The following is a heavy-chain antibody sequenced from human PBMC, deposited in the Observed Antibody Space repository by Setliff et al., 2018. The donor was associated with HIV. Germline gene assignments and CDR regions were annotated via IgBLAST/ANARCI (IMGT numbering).Heavy chain of an antibody. CDR2: MSYSGTT. CDR3: ARRASPPSGPYSQYYMDV. V-gene: IGHV4-59*11. D-gene: IGHD2-21*01. J-gene: IGHJ6*03. CDR1: GGSISSHY. Sequence: PSETLSLTCTVSGGSISSHYWSWIRQPPGKRLEWIGCMSYSGTTDYNPSLKSRVTISIDTSKNQFSLKLTSVTAADTAVYYCARRASPPSGPYSQYYMDVWGRGTSVTVSS.